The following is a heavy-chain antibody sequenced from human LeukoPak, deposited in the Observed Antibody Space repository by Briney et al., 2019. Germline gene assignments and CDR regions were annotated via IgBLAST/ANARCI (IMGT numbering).Heavy chain of an antibody. CDR2: IYYSGNT. Sequence: SETLSLTCTVSGGSISSFYWSWIRQPPGKGLEWIGYIYYSGNTDSNPSLKSRVTISVDTSKNQFSLKLSSVTAADTAVYYCARTYCSGGSCHFDYWGQGTLVTVSS. J-gene: IGHJ4*02. D-gene: IGHD2-15*01. CDR3: ARTYCSGGSCHFDY. V-gene: IGHV4-59*08. CDR1: GGSISSFY.